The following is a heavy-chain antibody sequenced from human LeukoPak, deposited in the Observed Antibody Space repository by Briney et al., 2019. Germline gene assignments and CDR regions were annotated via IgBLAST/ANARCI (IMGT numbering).Heavy chain of an antibody. Sequence: SETLSLTCTVSGGSISSSGYNWGWIRQPPGKGLEWIASIYYSGSTYYNPSLKSRVTISVDTSKNQLSLKLSSLTAADTAVYYCARHEYSGSYYGLSWFDPWGQGTLVTVSS. D-gene: IGHD1-26*01. CDR3: ARHEYSGSYYGLSWFDP. V-gene: IGHV4-39*01. J-gene: IGHJ5*02. CDR1: GGSISSSGYN. CDR2: IYYSGST.